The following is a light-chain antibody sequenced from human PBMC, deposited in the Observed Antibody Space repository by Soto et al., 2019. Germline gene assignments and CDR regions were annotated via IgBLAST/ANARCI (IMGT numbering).Light chain of an antibody. CDR1: SSDVGGYNY. J-gene: IGLJ1*01. CDR3: CSYAGRYTYV. CDR2: DVS. V-gene: IGLV2-11*01. Sequence: QSALTQPRSVSGSPGQSVTISCTGTSSDVGGYNYVSWYQHHPGKAPKLRIYDVSKRPSGVPDRFSGSKSGNTASLTISGLQAEDEADYYCCSYAGRYTYVFGTGTQLTVL.